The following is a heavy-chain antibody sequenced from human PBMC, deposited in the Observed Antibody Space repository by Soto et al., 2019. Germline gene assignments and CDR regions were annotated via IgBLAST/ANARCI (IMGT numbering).Heavy chain of an antibody. V-gene: IGHV3-7*01. Sequence: GGSLRLSCVVSQISFSSYWMTWVRQAPGKGLECVANINQDGSEKYYEDSVKGRFTISRDNTKNSLYLHMNSLRAEDTAVYYCATDLKWTNYWGHGTLVTVS. CDR1: QISFSSYW. CDR2: INQDGSEK. D-gene: IGHD2-8*01. CDR3: ATDLKWTNY. J-gene: IGHJ4*01.